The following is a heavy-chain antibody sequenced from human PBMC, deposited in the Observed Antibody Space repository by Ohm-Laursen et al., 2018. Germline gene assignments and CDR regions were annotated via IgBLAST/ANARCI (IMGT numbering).Heavy chain of an antibody. CDR3: ARALAVNWFDP. CDR1: GFTFSDYY. D-gene: IGHD6-19*01. Sequence: SLRLSCAASGFTFSDYYMSWIRQAPGKGLEWVSYISSSGSTIYYEDSVKGRFTITRDNAKNSLYLQMNGLRAEDTAVYYCARALAVNWFDPWGQGTLVTVSS. CDR2: ISSSGSTI. J-gene: IGHJ5*02. V-gene: IGHV3-11*01.